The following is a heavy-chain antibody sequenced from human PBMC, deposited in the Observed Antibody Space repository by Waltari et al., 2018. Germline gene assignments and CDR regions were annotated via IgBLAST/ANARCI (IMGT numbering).Heavy chain of an antibody. Sequence: EVQLLESGGGLVQPGGSLRLSCAASGFTFSSYAMSWVRQAPGKGLDGVSAIRGSGGRTYYADSVKGRFTISRDNSKNTLYLQMNSLRAEDTAVYYCAIIAVAGNFDLWGRGTLVTVSS. CDR1: GFTFSSYA. J-gene: IGHJ2*01. V-gene: IGHV3-23*01. CDR2: IRGSGGRT. D-gene: IGHD6-19*01. CDR3: AIIAVAGNFDL.